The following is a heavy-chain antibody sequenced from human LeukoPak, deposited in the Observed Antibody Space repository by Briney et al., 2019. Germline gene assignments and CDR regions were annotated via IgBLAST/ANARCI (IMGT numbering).Heavy chain of an antibody. Sequence: SETLSLTCTVSGGSMSSHYWSWIRQPPGKGLEWIGYILYTGRTRYNPSLQSRVTISVDTSMNHFSLKLTSVTAADTAAYYCARLLDNDSSGHPDTFDMWGQGTMVSVSP. CDR2: ILYTGRT. V-gene: IGHV4-59*11. CDR3: ARLLDNDSSGHPDTFDM. D-gene: IGHD3-22*01. J-gene: IGHJ3*02. CDR1: GGSMSSHY.